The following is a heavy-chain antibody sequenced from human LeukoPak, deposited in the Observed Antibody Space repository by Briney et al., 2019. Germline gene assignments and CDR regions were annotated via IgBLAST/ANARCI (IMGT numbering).Heavy chain of an antibody. CDR2: ISAYNGNT. CDR3: ARDYGSGSYRGFS. J-gene: IGHJ4*02. D-gene: IGHD3-10*01. Sequence: ASVKVSCKASGYTFTNYAMNWVRQAPGQGLECMGWISAYNGNTNYAQKLQGRVTMTTDTSTSTAYMELRSLRSDDTAVYYCARDYGSGSYRGFSWGQGTLVTVSS. CDR1: GYTFTNYA. V-gene: IGHV1-18*01.